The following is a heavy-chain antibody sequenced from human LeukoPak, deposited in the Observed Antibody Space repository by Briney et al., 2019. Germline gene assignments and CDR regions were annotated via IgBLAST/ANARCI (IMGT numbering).Heavy chain of an antibody. CDR1: GGSFSAYY. Sequence: SKTLSLTCAVYGGSFSAYYWSWIRQPAGKGLEWIGRIYISGSSNYNPSLKSRVTMSVDTSKNQFSLNLSSVTAADTAAYYCAREGGSSRYFDYWGQGTLVTVSS. D-gene: IGHD6-13*01. J-gene: IGHJ4*02. V-gene: IGHV4-4*07. CDR3: AREGGSSRYFDY. CDR2: IYISGSS.